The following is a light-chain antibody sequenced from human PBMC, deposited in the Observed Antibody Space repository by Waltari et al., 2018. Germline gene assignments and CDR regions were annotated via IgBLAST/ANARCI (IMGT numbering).Light chain of an antibody. CDR1: QTIGNY. V-gene: IGKV1-39*01. Sequence: DIQMTPSPSSLSASVGDTVTITCRAGQTIGNYLNWYQQKPGNAPKLLIYYTSSLQTGVPSRFSCSGSGTDFTLTISGLQPEDFATYYCQQSSTTPRTFGQGTKLDVK. CDR3: QQSSTTPRT. CDR2: YTS. J-gene: IGKJ2*01.